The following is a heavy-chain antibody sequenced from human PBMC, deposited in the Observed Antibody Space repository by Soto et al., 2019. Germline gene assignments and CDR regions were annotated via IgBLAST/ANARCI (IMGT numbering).Heavy chain of an antibody. Sequence: EVQLVESGGGLVQPGRSLRLSCVASEFTFEDYAMHWVRQAPGKGLEWVSGISWNSGTLVYADSVKGRFIISRYNAKNSLFLQMNSLRAEDTALYFCAKGRTRPLQLGSFGDNAFDVWGQGTMVTVSS. CDR2: ISWNSGTL. V-gene: IGHV3-9*01. CDR3: AKGRTRPLQLGSFGDNAFDV. J-gene: IGHJ3*01. CDR1: EFTFEDYA. D-gene: IGHD3-10*01.